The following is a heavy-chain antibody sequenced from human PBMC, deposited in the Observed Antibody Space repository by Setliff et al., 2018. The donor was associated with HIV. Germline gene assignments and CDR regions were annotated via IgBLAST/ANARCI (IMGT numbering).Heavy chain of an antibody. Sequence: GGSLRLSCIASGFTFSKFWMRWVRQAPGKGLERVAAIKQDGSTLHYADSVKGRFTISRDNAKNSLYLQMNSLRAEDTAVYYCARLGGGYYYYYMDVWGKGTTVTVSS. D-gene: IGHD3-16*01. CDR2: IKQDGSTL. CDR3: ARLGGGYYYYYMDV. V-gene: IGHV3-7*03. CDR1: GFTFSKFW. J-gene: IGHJ6*03.